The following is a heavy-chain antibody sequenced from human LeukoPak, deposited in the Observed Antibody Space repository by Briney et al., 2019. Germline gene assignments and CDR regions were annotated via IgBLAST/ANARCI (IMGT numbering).Heavy chain of an antibody. CDR1: GYTFTGYY. CDR3: ARVRQWLGNWYGREFGY. D-gene: IGHD6-19*01. V-gene: IGHV1-2*02. J-gene: IGHJ4*02. CDR2: INPNSGGT. Sequence: ASVKVSCKASGYTFTGYYMHWVRQAPGQGLEWMGWINPNSGGTNYAQKFQGRVTMTRDTSISTAYMELSRLRSDDTAVYYCARVRQWLGNWYGREFGYWGQGTLVTVSS.